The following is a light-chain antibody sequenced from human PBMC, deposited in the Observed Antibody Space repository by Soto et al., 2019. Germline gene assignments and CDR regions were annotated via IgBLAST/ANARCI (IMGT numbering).Light chain of an antibody. CDR3: QQYKSYST. Sequence: DLQMTQSPSSPSPSVGDSVTYTCRASQDIDNYLAWYQQKPGKAPKLLIYLASSLQTGVPSRFSGSVSGTEFTLTISSLQPDDFATYYCQQYKSYSTFGQGTKVDIK. V-gene: IGKV1-16*01. CDR1: QDIDNY. CDR2: LAS. J-gene: IGKJ1*01.